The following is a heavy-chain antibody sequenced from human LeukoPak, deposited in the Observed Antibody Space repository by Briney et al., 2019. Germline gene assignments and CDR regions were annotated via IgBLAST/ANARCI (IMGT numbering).Heavy chain of an antibody. CDR3: AKDCCGSYYYYYYMDV. Sequence: GGSLRLSCAASGFTFSSYWMSWVRQAPGKGLEWVANIKQDGSEKYYVDSVKGRFTISRDNSKNTLYLQMNSLRAEDTAVYYCAKDCCGSYYYYYYMDVWGKGTTVTISS. CDR2: IKQDGSEK. CDR1: GFTFSSYW. J-gene: IGHJ6*03. V-gene: IGHV3-7*01. D-gene: IGHD1-26*01.